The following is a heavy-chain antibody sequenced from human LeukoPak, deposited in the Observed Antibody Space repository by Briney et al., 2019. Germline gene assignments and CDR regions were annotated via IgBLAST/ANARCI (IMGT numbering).Heavy chain of an antibody. CDR3: AAEQAVTGKGADC. CDR2: IYYSGST. Sequence: PSETLSLTCTVSGGSISSSSYYWGWIRQPPGKGLEWIGSIYYSGSTYYNPSLKSRVTISVDTSKNQFSLKLSSVTAADTAVYYCAAEQAVTGKGADCWGQGTLVTVSS. D-gene: IGHD6-19*01. J-gene: IGHJ4*02. V-gene: IGHV4-39*01. CDR1: GGSISSSSYY.